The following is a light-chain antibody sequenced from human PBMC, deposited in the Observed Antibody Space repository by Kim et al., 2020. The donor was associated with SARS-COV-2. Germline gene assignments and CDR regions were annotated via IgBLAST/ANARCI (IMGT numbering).Light chain of an antibody. V-gene: IGKV3-20*01. J-gene: IGKJ4*01. Sequence: TLALSPGERATLSCRASQSVSSRYLVWYQQKPGQVPRLLIYGASNRATGTPDRFSGSGSGTEFTLTISRLEPEDFAVYYCQQYKSFGGGTKVDIK. CDR2: GAS. CDR3: QQYKS. CDR1: QSVSSRY.